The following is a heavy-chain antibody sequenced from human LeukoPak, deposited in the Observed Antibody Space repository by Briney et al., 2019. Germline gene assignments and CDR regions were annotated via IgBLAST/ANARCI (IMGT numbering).Heavy chain of an antibody. V-gene: IGHV3-23*01. Sequence: GGSLRLSCAASGFTFSSYAVSWVRQAPGKGLEWVSAISGSGGSTYYADSVKGRFPISRDNSKNTLYLQMNSLRAEDTAVYYCAKDPYYYGSVNLYFDYWGQGTLVTVSS. CDR2: ISGSGGST. CDR3: AKDPYYYGSVNLYFDY. D-gene: IGHD3-10*01. CDR1: GFTFSSYA. J-gene: IGHJ4*02.